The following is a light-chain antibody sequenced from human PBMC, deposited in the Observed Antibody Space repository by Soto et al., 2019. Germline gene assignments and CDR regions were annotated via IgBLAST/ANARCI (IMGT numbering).Light chain of an antibody. V-gene: IGKV4-1*01. Sequence: DIVMTQSPDSLTVSLGERATINCKSSQSVLYSSNNKNYLAWYQQKPGQPPELLIYWASTRESGVPDRFSGSGSGTDFTLTISGLQAEDVAVYYCQQYYSTPQTFGQGTKWIS. CDR2: WAS. CDR1: QSVLYSSNNKNY. J-gene: IGKJ1*01. CDR3: QQYYSTPQT.